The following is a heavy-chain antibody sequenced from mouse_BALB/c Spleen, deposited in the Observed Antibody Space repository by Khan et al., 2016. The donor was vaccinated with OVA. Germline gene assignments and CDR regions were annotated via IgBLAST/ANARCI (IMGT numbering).Heavy chain of an antibody. CDR3: IRDGKFAY. J-gene: IGHJ3*01. V-gene: IGHV1S137*01. CDR2: ISTNYGDA. D-gene: IGHD2-3*01. Sequence: QVQLKESGAELVRPGVSVKISCKASGYTFTDYAMHWVKQRHAKSLEWIGVISTNYGDADYNQKFQGKASMTVDRSSSTVNMELARLTSEDSAIDYCIRDGKFAYWGQGTLVTVSS. CDR1: GYTFTDYA.